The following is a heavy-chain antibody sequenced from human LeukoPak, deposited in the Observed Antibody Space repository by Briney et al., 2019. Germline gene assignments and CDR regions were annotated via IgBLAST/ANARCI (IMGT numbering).Heavy chain of an antibody. V-gene: IGHV3-30*04. CDR2: ISYDGSSE. J-gene: IGHJ6*02. CDR3: ARERDPYYYGMDF. CDR1: GFTFSSYA. Sequence: GRSLRLSCAASGFTFSSYAMHWVRQAPGKGLEWVSLISYDGSSEYYADSVKGRFTISRDDSKSTLYLQMNSLRVEDTAVYYCARERDPYYYGMDFWGQGTTVTVSS.